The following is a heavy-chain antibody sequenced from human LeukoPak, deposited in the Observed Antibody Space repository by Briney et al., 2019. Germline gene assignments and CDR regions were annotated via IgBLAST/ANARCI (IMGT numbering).Heavy chain of an antibody. CDR3: ARESIIPAARGDY. V-gene: IGHV1-2*02. D-gene: IGHD2-2*01. J-gene: IGHJ4*02. Sequence: ASVKVSCKASGYTFTGYFIHWVRQVPGQGLEWMGWINPNSGGTNYAQKFQGRVTMTRDTSTNTAYMGLSRLRSDDTAIYYCARESIIPAARGDYWGQGTLVTVSS. CDR1: GYTFTGYF. CDR2: INPNSGGT.